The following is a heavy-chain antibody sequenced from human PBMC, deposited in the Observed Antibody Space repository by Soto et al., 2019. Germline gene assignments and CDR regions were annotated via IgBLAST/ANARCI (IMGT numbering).Heavy chain of an antibody. V-gene: IGHV3-33*01. CDR2: IWHDASNP. CDR1: GFTFSSYG. CDR3: ARDPIGPGIFDY. D-gene: IGHD1-26*01. J-gene: IGHJ4*02. Sequence: GGSLRLPCVASGFTFSSYGMHWVRQAPGKGLEWVAVIWHDASNPHYADSVKGRFAISRDNTKDTMYLQMNSLRAEDTAVYYCARDPIGPGIFDYWGQGTLVTAS.